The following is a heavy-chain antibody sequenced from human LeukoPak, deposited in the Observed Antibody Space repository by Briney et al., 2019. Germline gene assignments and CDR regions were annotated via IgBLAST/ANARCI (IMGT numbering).Heavy chain of an antibody. CDR1: GFTLDDYA. Sequence: SGGSLRLSCAASGFTLDDYAMHWVRQAPGKGLEWVSGISWNSGSIGYADSVKGRFTISRDNAKNSQYLQMNSLRAEDTALYYCAKDLSSTSCCTPTYGMDVWGQGTTVTVSS. J-gene: IGHJ6*02. V-gene: IGHV3-9*01. D-gene: IGHD2-2*01. CDR3: AKDLSSTSCCTPTYGMDV. CDR2: ISWNSGSI.